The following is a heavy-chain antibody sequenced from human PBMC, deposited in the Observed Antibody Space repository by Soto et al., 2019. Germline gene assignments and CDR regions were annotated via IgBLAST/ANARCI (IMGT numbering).Heavy chain of an antibody. Sequence: QVQLVESGGGVVQPGRSLRLSCAASGFTFSSYGMHWVRQAPVKGLEWVAVISYDGSNKYYADSVKGRFTISRDNSKNTLYLQMNSLRAEDTAVYYCAKEGQIAAAGTFDYWGQGTLVTVSS. CDR2: ISYDGSNK. D-gene: IGHD6-13*01. CDR3: AKEGQIAAAGTFDY. CDR1: GFTFSSYG. V-gene: IGHV3-30*18. J-gene: IGHJ4*02.